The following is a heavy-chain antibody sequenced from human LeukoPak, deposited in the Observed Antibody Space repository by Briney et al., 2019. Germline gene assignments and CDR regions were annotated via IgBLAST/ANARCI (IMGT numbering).Heavy chain of an antibody. CDR1: GFTVSSNY. Sequence: GGSLRLSCAASGFTVSSNYMSWVRQAPGKELEWVSVIYSGGSTYYADSVKGRFTISRDNSKNTLYLQMNSLRAEDTAVYYCARAGSSSWFIYYYYMDVWGKGTTVTVSS. V-gene: IGHV3-66*02. J-gene: IGHJ6*03. CDR2: IYSGGST. CDR3: ARAGSSSWFIYYYYMDV. D-gene: IGHD6-13*01.